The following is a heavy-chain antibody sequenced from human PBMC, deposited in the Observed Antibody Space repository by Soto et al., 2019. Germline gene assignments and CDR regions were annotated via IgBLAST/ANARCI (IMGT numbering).Heavy chain of an antibody. CDR2: MNPNSGNT. J-gene: IGHJ4*02. V-gene: IGHV1-8*01. CDR3: ARGSAKNYDFWSGYPPLSDY. CDR1: GYTFTSYD. Sequence: ASVKVSCKASGYTFTSYDINWVRQATGQGLEWMGWMNPNSGNTGYAQKFQGRVTMTRNTSISKAYMELSSLRSEDTAVYYCARGSAKNYDFWSGYPPLSDYWGQGTLVTVSS. D-gene: IGHD3-3*01.